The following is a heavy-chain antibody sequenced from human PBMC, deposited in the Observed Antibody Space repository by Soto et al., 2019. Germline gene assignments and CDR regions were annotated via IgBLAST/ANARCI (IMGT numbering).Heavy chain of an antibody. Sequence: PSETLSLTCTVSGGSISSYYWSWIRQPPGKGLEWIGYIYYSGSTNYNPSLKSRVTISADTSKNEFSLRLRSVTTADTAVYYCARGQFNILTGYYIDYWGQGTLVTVSS. CDR3: ARGQFNILTGYYIDY. D-gene: IGHD3-9*01. J-gene: IGHJ4*02. CDR1: GGSISSYY. CDR2: IYYSGST. V-gene: IGHV4-59*12.